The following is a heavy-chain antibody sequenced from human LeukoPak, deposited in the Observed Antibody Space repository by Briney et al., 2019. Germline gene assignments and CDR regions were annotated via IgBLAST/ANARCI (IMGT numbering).Heavy chain of an antibody. D-gene: IGHD3-22*01. V-gene: IGHV5-51*01. CDR3: ARRCLSSSCYSYFDY. CDR2: IYPGDSDT. CDR1: GYSFTSYW. Sequence: GESLKISCKGSGYSFTSYWIGWVRQMPGKGLEWMGIIYPGDSDTRYSPSFQGQVTISADKSISTAYLQWSSLKASDTAMYYCARRCLSSSCYSYFDYWGQGTLVTVSS. J-gene: IGHJ4*02.